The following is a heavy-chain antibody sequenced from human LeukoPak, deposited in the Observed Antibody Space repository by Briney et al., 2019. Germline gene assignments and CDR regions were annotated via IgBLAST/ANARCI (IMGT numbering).Heavy chain of an antibody. CDR1: GFTFSSYA. D-gene: IGHD6-13*01. J-gene: IGHJ4*02. CDR2: ISGSGGST. CDR3: AKDPRYSSSWYDVDY. Sequence: GGSLRLSCAASGFTFSSYAMSWVRQAPGKGLEWVSAISGSGGSTYYADSVKGRFTISRDNSKNTLYLQMNSLRAEDTAVYYCAKDPRYSSSWYDVDYWGQGTLVTVSS. V-gene: IGHV3-23*01.